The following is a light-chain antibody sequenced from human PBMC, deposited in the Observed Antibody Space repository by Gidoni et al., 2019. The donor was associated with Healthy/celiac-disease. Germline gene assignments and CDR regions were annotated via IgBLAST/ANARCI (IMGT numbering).Light chain of an antibody. V-gene: IGLV3-19*01. Sequence: SSELTQDPAVSVALGQTVRITCQGDSLKSYYPSWYQKKPGQAPVLVIYGKNNRPSGIPDRFSGSSSGNTASLTITGAQAEDEADYYCNSRDSSGNHLVVFGGGTKLTVL. J-gene: IGLJ2*01. CDR1: SLKSYY. CDR3: NSRDSSGNHLVV. CDR2: GKN.